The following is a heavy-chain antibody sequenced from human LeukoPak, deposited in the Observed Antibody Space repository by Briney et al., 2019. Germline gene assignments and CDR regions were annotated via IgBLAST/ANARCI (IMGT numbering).Heavy chain of an antibody. CDR3: ARVADGLYFDY. CDR2: IYYSGST. Sequence: PSETLSLTCTVSGGSISSGDYYWSWIRQPPGKGLEWIGYIYYSGSTYYNPSLKSRVTISVDTSKNQFSLKLSCVTAADTAVYYCARVADGLYFDYWGQGTLVTVSS. CDR1: GGSISSGDYY. J-gene: IGHJ4*02. V-gene: IGHV4-30-4*01. D-gene: IGHD4-17*01.